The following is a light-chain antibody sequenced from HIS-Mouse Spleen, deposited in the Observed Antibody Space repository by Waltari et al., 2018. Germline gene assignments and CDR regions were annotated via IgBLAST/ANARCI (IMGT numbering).Light chain of an antibody. CDR1: AFPKQD. Sequence: SYELPQPPSVSVSPGQTARITCSADAFPKQDAYWYQQKSGQAPVLVIYEDSKRPSGIPERFSGSSSGTMATLTISGAQVEDEADYYCYSTDSSGNHRVFGGGTKLTVL. CDR2: EDS. CDR3: YSTDSSGNHRV. J-gene: IGLJ2*01. V-gene: IGLV3-10*01.